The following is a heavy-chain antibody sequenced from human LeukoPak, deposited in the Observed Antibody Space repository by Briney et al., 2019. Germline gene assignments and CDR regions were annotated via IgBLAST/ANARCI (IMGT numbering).Heavy chain of an antibody. D-gene: IGHD3-3*01. J-gene: IGHJ5*02. Sequence: SETMSLTCTVSGYSISSGYYWGWIRQSPGKGLEWIGSTYYSGSIYYNPSLKSRVTTSVDTSKNQFSLKLSSVTAADTAVYYCARVLTFYDFWSGSFWFDPWGQGTLVTVSS. CDR2: TYYSGSI. CDR1: GYSISSGYY. V-gene: IGHV4-38-2*02. CDR3: ARVLTFYDFWSGSFWFDP.